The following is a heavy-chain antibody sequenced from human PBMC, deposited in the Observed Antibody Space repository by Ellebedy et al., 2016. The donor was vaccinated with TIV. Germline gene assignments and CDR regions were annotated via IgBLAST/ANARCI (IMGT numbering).Heavy chain of an antibody. J-gene: IGHJ4*02. D-gene: IGHD3-10*01. Sequence: GESLKISCTASGFTFSRYAMSWVRQAPGKGLEWVSTISDRGGNTHFPDSVKGRFTISRDNSRNTVYLQMNNLRAEDTAVYYCARAPGRRRSWDNDYWGQGTLVTVSS. CDR1: GFTFSRYA. CDR3: ARAPGRRRSWDNDY. V-gene: IGHV3-23*01. CDR2: ISDRGGNT.